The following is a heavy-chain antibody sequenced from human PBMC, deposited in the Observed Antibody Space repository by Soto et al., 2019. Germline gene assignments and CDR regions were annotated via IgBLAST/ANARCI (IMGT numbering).Heavy chain of an antibody. V-gene: IGHV5-10-1*01. J-gene: IGHJ4*02. D-gene: IGHD3-22*01. Sequence: GESLQISCQSSGYSFPSYCIAWVRQMPGKGLEWMGTIDPSDSYINYSPSFQGHVTISLDKSVSSAYLQWSSLKASDTAMYYCARPIGALSTTDFTYWGQGTLVTVSS. CDR2: IDPSDSYI. CDR3: ARPIGALSTTDFTY. CDR1: GYSFPSYC.